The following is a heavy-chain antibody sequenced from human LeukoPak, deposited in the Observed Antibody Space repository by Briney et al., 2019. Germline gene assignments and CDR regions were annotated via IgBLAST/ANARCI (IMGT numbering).Heavy chain of an antibody. J-gene: IGHJ4*02. V-gene: IGHV4-39*01. CDR1: GGSISSSSSY. Sequence: SETLSLTCTISGGSISSSSSYWGWIRQPPGKGLEWIGSISYSGSTYYNPSLNSRVTISVDTSKNQFSLKLSSVTAADMAVYYCARHSLSNSGSYYRPFDYWGQGTLVTVSS. CDR2: ISYSGST. D-gene: IGHD3-10*01. CDR3: ARHSLSNSGSYYRPFDY.